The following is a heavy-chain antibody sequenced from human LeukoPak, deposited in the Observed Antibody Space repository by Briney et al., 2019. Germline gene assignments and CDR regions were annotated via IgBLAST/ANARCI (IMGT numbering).Heavy chain of an antibody. V-gene: IGHV3-11*04. D-gene: IGHD3-22*01. CDR3: ARDWHYSDSSGYYYPYYYMDV. CDR2: ISSSSRTI. CDR1: GFTFSDYY. J-gene: IGHJ6*03. Sequence: GGSLRLSCAASGFTFSDYYMSWIRQAPGKGLEWVSYISSSSRTIYYADSVKGRFTISRDNAKNSLYLQMNSLRAEDTAVYYCARDWHYSDSSGYYYPYYYMDVWGKGTTVTVSS.